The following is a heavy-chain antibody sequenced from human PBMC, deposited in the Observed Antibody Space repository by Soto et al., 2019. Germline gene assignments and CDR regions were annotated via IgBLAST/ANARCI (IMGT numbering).Heavy chain of an antibody. Sequence: ASVKVSCKASGYTFTSYAMHWVRQAPGQRPEWMGWISAYNGNTNYAQKLQGRVTMTTDTSTSTAYMELRSLRSDDTAVYYCASWMVTATSNWFDPWGQGTLVTVSS. CDR2: ISAYNGNT. CDR3: ASWMVTATSNWFDP. D-gene: IGHD2-21*02. V-gene: IGHV1-18*01. CDR1: GYTFTSYA. J-gene: IGHJ5*02.